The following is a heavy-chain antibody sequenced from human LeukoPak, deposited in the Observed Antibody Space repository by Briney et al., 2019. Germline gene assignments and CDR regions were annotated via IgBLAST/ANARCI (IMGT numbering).Heavy chain of an antibody. J-gene: IGHJ4*02. Sequence: AASVKVSCKASGGTFSSYAISWVRQAPGQGLEWMGGIIPIFGTANYAQKFQGRVTITTDESTSTAYMELSSLRSEDTAVYYCARDTTYLVVSAAMGFDYWAREPWSPSPQ. CDR2: IIPIFGTA. D-gene: IGHD2-2*01. CDR3: ARDTTYLVVSAAMGFDY. CDR1: GGTFSSYA. V-gene: IGHV1-69*05.